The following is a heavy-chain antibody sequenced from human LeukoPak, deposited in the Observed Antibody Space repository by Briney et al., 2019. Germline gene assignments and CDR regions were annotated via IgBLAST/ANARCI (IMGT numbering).Heavy chain of an antibody. D-gene: IGHD3-22*01. CDR3: ARAGGLSSGYFSY. Sequence: GGSLRLSCAASGFTVSSSYMSWVRQAPGKGLEWVSVIYSGGSTYYADSVKGRFSTSRDNSKSTVFLQMNSLRVEDTAMYYCARAGGLSSGYFSYWGQGTLVTVSS. J-gene: IGHJ4*02. V-gene: IGHV3-53*01. CDR1: GFTVSSSY. CDR2: IYSGGST.